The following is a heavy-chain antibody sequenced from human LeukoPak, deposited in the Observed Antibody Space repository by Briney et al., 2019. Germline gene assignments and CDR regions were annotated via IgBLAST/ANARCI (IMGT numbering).Heavy chain of an antibody. D-gene: IGHD3-10*01. J-gene: IGHJ4*02. CDR1: GFPFSIYG. CDR3: AKDWGLVRGYDY. V-gene: IGHV3-23*01. Sequence: PGGTLRLSCAGSGFPFSIYGMNWVRQAPGKGLEWVSGISPGGGPTYYADSVKGRFTISRDDSKNTLYLQMNSLRAEDTAVYYCAKDWGLVRGYDYWGQGTLVTVSS. CDR2: ISPGGGPT.